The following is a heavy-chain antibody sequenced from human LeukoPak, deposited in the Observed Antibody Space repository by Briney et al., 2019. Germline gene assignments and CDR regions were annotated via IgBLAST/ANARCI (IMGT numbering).Heavy chain of an antibody. CDR3: ARSYGTIVFDS. D-gene: IGHD1-14*01. CDR1: GFPFYTFW. CDR2: VDIDGNTA. Sequence: GGSLRLSRAASGFPFYTFWMHWVRRAPGGGLEWVSRVDIDGNTAHYADSVKGRFTISRDNAKNTLYLQMNSLRVDDTAVYYCARSYGTIVFDSWGQGTLVTVSS. J-gene: IGHJ4*02. V-gene: IGHV3-74*01.